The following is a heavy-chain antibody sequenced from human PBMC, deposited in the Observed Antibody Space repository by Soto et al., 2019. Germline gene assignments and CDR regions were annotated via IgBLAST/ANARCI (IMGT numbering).Heavy chain of an antibody. CDR1: GFTFTSSA. CDR2: IVVGSGNT. D-gene: IGHD2-15*01. V-gene: IGHV1-58*01. CDR3: AAGLPAGSSYDALDI. J-gene: IGHJ3*02. Sequence: ASVKVSCKASGFTFTSSAVQWVRQARGQRLEWIGWIVVGSGNTNYAQKFQERVTITRDMSTSTAYMELSSLRSEDTAVYACAAGLPAGSSYDALDIWGQGTMVTVSS.